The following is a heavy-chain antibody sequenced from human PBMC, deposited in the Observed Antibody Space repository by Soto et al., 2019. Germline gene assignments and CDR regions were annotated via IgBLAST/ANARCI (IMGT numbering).Heavy chain of an antibody. CDR3: AVSYDILTGPDAFDI. D-gene: IGHD3-9*01. V-gene: IGHV5-51*01. CDR1: GHSFTSYW. Sequence: HGESLKISCKGSGHSFTSYWIGWVRQMPGKGLEWMGIIYPGDSDTRYSPSFQGQVTISADKSISTAYLQWSSLKASDTAMYYCAVSYDILTGPDAFDIWGQGTMVTVSS. J-gene: IGHJ3*02. CDR2: IYPGDSDT.